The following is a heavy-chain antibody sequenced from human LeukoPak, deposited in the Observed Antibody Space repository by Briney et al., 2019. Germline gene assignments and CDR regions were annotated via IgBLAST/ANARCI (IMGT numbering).Heavy chain of an antibody. CDR1: GGSISSYY. D-gene: IGHD6-19*01. CDR2: IYTSGST. V-gene: IGHV4-4*07. CDR3: ARFGSGWWYNDY. Sequence: SETLSLTCTVSGGSISSYYWSWIRQPAGKGLEWIGRIYTSGSTNYNPSLKSRLTMSVDTSKNQLSLKLTSVTAADTAVYYCARFGSGWWYNDYWGQGTLVTVSS. J-gene: IGHJ4*02.